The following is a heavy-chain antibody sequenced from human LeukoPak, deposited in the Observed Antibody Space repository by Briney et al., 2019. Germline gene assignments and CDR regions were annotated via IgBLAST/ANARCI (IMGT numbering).Heavy chain of an antibody. V-gene: IGHV3-30*02. D-gene: IGHD2-2*01. CDR3: ANAIVVVPAAIGGAFDI. Sequence: GGSLRLSCAASGFTFSSYGMHWVRQAPGKGLEWVAFIRYDGSNKYYADSVKGRFNISRDNSKNTLYLQIDSLRAEDTAVYYCANAIVVVPAAIGGAFDIWGQGTMVTVSS. J-gene: IGHJ3*02. CDR1: GFTFSSYG. CDR2: IRYDGSNK.